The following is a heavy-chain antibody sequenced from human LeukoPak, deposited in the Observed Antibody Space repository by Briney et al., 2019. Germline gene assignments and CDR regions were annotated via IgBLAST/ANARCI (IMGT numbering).Heavy chain of an antibody. CDR2: ISYDGLTT. CDR1: GFTFINYA. D-gene: IGHD6-19*01. Sequence: RGSLRLSCAASGFTFINYAMNWVRQAPGKGLEWVSAISYDGLTTYYADSVRGRFTISRDNSRNTLYLQMSSLRAEDTAVYYCAKGPIGLAGKFDFWGQGTLATVSS. CDR3: AKGPIGLAGKFDF. J-gene: IGHJ4*02. V-gene: IGHV3-23*01.